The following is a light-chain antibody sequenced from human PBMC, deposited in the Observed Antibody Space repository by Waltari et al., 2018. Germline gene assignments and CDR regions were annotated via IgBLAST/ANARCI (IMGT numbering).Light chain of an antibody. J-gene: IGKJ2*01. CDR2: AAS. CDR3: QQFNSHPYT. Sequence: IQLTQSPSSLSASVGDRVTITCRASQGISSYLAWYQQKPGKAPKLLIYAASTLQSGVPSRFSGSGSGSDFTPTISSLQPEDFAIYFCQQFNSHPYTFGQGTKLEI. V-gene: IGKV1-9*01. CDR1: QGISSY.